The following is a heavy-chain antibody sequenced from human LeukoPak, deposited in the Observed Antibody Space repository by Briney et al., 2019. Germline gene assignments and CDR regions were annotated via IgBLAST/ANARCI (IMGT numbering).Heavy chain of an antibody. CDR2: ISSSGSTI. D-gene: IGHD3-10*01. J-gene: IGHJ5*02. CDR3: ARVLTFGELSLAP. Sequence: GGSLRLSCAASGFTLSDYYMSWIRQAPGKGLEWISYISSSGSTIFYADSVKGRFTISRDNAKNSLYLQMNSLRAEDTAVYYCARVLTFGELSLAPWGQGTLVTVSS. CDR1: GFTLSDYY. V-gene: IGHV3-11*01.